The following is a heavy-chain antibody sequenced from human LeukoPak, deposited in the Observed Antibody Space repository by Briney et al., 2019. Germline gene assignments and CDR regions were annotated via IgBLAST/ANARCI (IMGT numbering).Heavy chain of an antibody. CDR1: GYTFTGYY. CDR2: INPNSGGT. CDR3: ARGGMGHYYGSGSYR. J-gene: IGHJ4*02. D-gene: IGHD3-10*01. V-gene: IGHV1-2*02. Sequence: GASVKVSCKASGYTFTGYYMHWVRQAPGQGLEWMGWINPNSGGTNYAQKFQGRVTMTRDTSISTACMELSRLRSDDTAVYYCARGGMGHYYGSGSYRWGQGTLVTVSS.